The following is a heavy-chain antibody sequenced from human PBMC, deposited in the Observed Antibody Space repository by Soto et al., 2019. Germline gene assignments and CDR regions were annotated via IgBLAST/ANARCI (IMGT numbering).Heavy chain of an antibody. D-gene: IGHD6-13*01. Sequence: QPGWALTVLCAASVFSFSDYAMSWVRQAPGKGLEWVSVISESGGSTHYADSVRGRFTVSRDNSKNSLSLRMNSLRDEDTAVYFCAKRSPYSRSWYSPIFDYWAQGALVTVSS. V-gene: IGHV3-23*01. CDR2: ISESGGST. CDR3: AKRSPYSRSWYSPIFDY. CDR1: VFSFSDYA. J-gene: IGHJ4*02.